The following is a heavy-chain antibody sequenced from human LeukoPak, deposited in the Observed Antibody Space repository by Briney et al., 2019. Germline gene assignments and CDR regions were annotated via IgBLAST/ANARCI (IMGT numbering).Heavy chain of an antibody. CDR3: AKGPLLWN. J-gene: IGHJ4*02. Sequence: GSLRLSCAVSGVTVSTNYMNWVRQAPGKGLEWVSAISGSGGSTYYADSVKGRFTISRDNSRNTLYLQMNSLRAEDTAVYYCAKGPLLWNWGQGTLVTVSS. V-gene: IGHV3-23*01. D-gene: IGHD2/OR15-2a*01. CDR1: GVTVSTNY. CDR2: ISGSGGST.